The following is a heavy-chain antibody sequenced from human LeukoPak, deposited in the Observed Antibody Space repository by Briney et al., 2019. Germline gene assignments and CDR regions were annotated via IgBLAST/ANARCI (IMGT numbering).Heavy chain of an antibody. J-gene: IGHJ3*02. CDR3: ARYRIAAADAFDI. Sequence: SETLSLTCAVYGGSFSGYYRSWIRQPPGKGLECIGEINHSGSTNYNPSLKSRVTISVDTSKNQFSLKLSSVTAADTAVYYCARYRIAAADAFDIWGQGTMVTVSS. CDR2: INHSGST. D-gene: IGHD6-13*01. V-gene: IGHV4-34*01. CDR1: GGSFSGYY.